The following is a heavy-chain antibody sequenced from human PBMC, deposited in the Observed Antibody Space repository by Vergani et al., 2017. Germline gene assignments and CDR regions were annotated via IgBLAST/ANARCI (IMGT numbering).Heavy chain of an antibody. CDR3: ARRGGWYYFDY. CDR1: GGSLSSNSYY. Sequence: QLQLQESGPGLVKPSETLSLTCTVSGGSLSSNSYYWGWIRQPPGKGLEWIGSTYYSGSTSYNASLESRVTRSVDTSKNQFSLRLSAVTVAATAVYYCARRGGWYYFDYWGQGTLVTVSS. J-gene: IGHJ4*02. V-gene: IGHV4-39*01. D-gene: IGHD6-19*01. CDR2: TYYSGST.